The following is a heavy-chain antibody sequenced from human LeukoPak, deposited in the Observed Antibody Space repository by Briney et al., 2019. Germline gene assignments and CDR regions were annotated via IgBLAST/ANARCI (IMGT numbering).Heavy chain of an antibody. CDR1: GFTFSGYE. V-gene: IGHV3-48*03. CDR2: IIGRGSTI. Sequence: GGSLRLSCAASGFTFSGYEMNWVRQAPGKGLEWVSYIIGRGSTIYYADSVKGRFTISRDNSKNSLYLQMNSLRTEDTALYYCAKGRELSQHWGQGTLVTVSS. CDR3: AKGRELSQH. J-gene: IGHJ1*01. D-gene: IGHD1-26*01.